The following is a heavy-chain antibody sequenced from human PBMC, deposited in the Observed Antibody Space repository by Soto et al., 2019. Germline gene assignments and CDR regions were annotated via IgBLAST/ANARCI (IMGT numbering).Heavy chain of an antibody. CDR2: ISGSGDVI. D-gene: IGHD4-4*01. J-gene: IGHJ4*02. Sequence: GGSLRLSCAASAFKFSDYYMSWVRQAPGKGLEWVSYISGSGDVIYYADSVKGRFTISRDNDKKSVHLQMDTLRAEDTAVYYCAKDRQYPRDYFHYWGQGTLVTVSS. CDR3: AKDRQYPRDYFHY. V-gene: IGHV3-11*01. CDR1: AFKFSDYY.